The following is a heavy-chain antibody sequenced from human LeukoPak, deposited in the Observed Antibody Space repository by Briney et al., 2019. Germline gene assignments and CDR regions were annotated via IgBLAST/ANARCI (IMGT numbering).Heavy chain of an antibody. J-gene: IGHJ4*02. V-gene: IGHV3-66*01. CDR2: FYSGDTT. CDR1: GFTVSSTY. Sequence: QPGGSLRLSCAASGFTVSSTYMSWVRQAPGKGLEWVSVFYSGDTTYYANSVKGRFTISRDNSKNMLYLQMNSLRAEDTAVYYCAKGGIVGATWGDYWGQGTLVTVSS. D-gene: IGHD1-26*01. CDR3: AKGGIVGATWGDY.